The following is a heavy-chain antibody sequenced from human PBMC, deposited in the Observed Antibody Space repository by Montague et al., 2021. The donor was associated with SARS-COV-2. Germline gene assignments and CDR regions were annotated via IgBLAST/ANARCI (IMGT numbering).Heavy chain of an antibody. CDR1: GGSVSSGSYY. D-gene: IGHD3-3*01. CDR2: IYYSGST. J-gene: IGHJ6*02. Sequence: SETLSLTCIVSGGSVSSGSYYWSWIRQPPGKGLEWIGYIYYSGSTNYXPSHKSRVTISVDTSKNQFSLKLSSVTAADTAVYYCARDPWRITIFGVVTRYGMDVWGQGTTVTVSS. CDR3: ARDPWRITIFGVVTRYGMDV. V-gene: IGHV4-61*01.